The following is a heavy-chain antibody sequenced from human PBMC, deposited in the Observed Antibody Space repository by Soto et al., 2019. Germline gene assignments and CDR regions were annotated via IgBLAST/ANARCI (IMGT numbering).Heavy chain of an antibody. CDR2: ISGYNGNT. CDR1: GYTFTSHG. J-gene: IGHJ1*01. Sequence: QVQLVQSGAEVKKPGASVKVSCKASGYTFTSHGISWVRQAPGQGLEWMGWISGYNGNTNYAQKLQGRVTMTRDTSTSTVYMELRSLRSDDTAVYYCARAAPSAAGTRYFLHWGQGTLVTVSS. V-gene: IGHV1-18*01. D-gene: IGHD6-13*01. CDR3: ARAAPSAAGTRYFLH.